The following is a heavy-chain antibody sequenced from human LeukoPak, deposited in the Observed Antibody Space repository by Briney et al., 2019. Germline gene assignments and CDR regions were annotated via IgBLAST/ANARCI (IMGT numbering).Heavy chain of an antibody. D-gene: IGHD1-26*01. V-gene: IGHV3-30*03. Sequence: GGSLRLSCAASGFTFSSYGMHWVRQAPGKGLEWVAVISYDGSNKYYADSVKGRFTISRDNSKNTLYLQMNSLRGEDTAVYYCARDLDSGSYYAFDYRGQGTLVTVSS. J-gene: IGHJ4*02. CDR3: ARDLDSGSYYAFDY. CDR2: ISYDGSNK. CDR1: GFTFSSYG.